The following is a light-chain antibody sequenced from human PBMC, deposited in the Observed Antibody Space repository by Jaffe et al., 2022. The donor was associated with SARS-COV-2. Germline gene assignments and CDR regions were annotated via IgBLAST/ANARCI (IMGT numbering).Light chain of an antibody. V-gene: IGLV1-51*02. CDR2: ENN. Sequence: QSVLTQPPSVSAAPGQKVTISCSGFSSNTGSTYVSWYQQFPGTAPKLLIYENNKRPSGIPDRFSGSKSGTSATLDITGLQTGDEADYYCGAWDSSLSVGFFGTGTKVTVL. CDR1: SSNTGSTY. J-gene: IGLJ1*01. CDR3: GAWDSSLSVGF.